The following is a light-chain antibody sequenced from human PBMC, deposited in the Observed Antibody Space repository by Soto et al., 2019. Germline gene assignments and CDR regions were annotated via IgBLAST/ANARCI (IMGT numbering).Light chain of an antibody. CDR3: AAWDDSLSVVV. CDR2: RNN. CDR1: GSNIGSNY. V-gene: IGLV1-47*01. J-gene: IGLJ2*01. Sequence: QSVLTQPPSASGTPGQGGTISCSGSGSNIGSNYVYWYQQLPGTAPKLLIYRNNQRPSGVPDRFSGSKSGTSASLAISGLRSEDEADYYCAAWDDSLSVVVFGGGTKLTVL.